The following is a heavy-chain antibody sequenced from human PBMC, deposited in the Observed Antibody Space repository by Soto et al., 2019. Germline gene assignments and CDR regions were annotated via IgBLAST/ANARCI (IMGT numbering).Heavy chain of an antibody. CDR2: INHSGSA. D-gene: IGHD3-22*01. J-gene: IGHJ6*02. V-gene: IGHV4-34*01. CDR3: ARVPRYDSSGYNHNNGMDV. CDR1: GGSFSGYY. Sequence: SETLSLTCAVHGGSFSGYYWSWIRQPPGKGLEWIGEINHSGSANYNPSLKSRVTISVDTSKNQFSLKLSSVTAADTAVYYCARVPRYDSSGYNHNNGMDVWGQGTTVTVSS.